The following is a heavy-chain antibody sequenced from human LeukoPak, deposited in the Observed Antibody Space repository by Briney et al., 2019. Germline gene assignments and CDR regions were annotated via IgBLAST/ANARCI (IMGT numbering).Heavy chain of an antibody. CDR3: ARGTMVRGVIEAVDY. Sequence: SVKVSCKASGYTFTSYGISWVRQAPGQGLEWMGGIIPIFGTANYAQKFQGRVTITADESTSTAYMELSSLRSEDTAVYYCARGTMVRGVIEAVDYWGQGTLVTVSS. CDR2: IIPIFGTA. D-gene: IGHD3-10*01. J-gene: IGHJ4*02. CDR1: GYTFTSYG. V-gene: IGHV1-69*13.